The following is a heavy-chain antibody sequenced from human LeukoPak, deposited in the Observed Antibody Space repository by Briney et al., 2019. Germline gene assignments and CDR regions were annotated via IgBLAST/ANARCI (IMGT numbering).Heavy chain of an antibody. V-gene: IGHV4-39*01. CDR2: IYYSGST. CDR1: GGSISSSSYY. Sequence: PSETLSLTCTVSGGSISSSSYYWGWIRQPPGKVLEWIGSIYYSGSTYYNPSLKSRVTISVDTSRNQFSLKLSSVTAADTAVYYCAMPNYGDAEYHFDYWGQGTLVTVSS. D-gene: IGHD4-17*01. CDR3: AMPNYGDAEYHFDY. J-gene: IGHJ4*02.